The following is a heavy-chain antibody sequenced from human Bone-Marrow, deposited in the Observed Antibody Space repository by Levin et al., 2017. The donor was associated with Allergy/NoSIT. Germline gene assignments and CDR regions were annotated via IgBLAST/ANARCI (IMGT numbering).Heavy chain of an antibody. CDR3: AREGDYYDTSRYPETYFDY. J-gene: IGHJ4*02. D-gene: IGHD3-22*01. Sequence: PSETLSLTCTVSGGSISTTSYYWGWIRQPPGKGLEWIGSIYYGGSAFYNPSLKSRVTISVDTSRNQFSLKLSSVTAADTAVYFCAREGDYYDTSRYPETYFDYWGRGTLVTVSS. CDR1: GGSISTTSYY. V-gene: IGHV4-39*07. CDR2: IYYGGSA.